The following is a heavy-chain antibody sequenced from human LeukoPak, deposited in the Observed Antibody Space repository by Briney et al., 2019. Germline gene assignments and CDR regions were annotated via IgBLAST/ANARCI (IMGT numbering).Heavy chain of an antibody. CDR2: SR. V-gene: IGHV3-74*01. Sequence: GGSLRLSCAASGFTFSTYWMHWVRQAPGKGLVWVSRSRNYADSVKGRFTISRDNAKNTLYLQMNSLRAEDTAVYYCASASSHRIAAGGDYWGQGTLVPVSS. CDR1: GFTFSTYW. CDR3: ASASSHRIAAGGDY. D-gene: IGHD6-13*01. J-gene: IGHJ4*02.